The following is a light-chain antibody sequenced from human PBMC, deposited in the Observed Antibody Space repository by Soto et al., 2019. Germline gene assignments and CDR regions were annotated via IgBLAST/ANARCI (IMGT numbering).Light chain of an antibody. CDR1: SSNIGAGYD. J-gene: IGLJ2*01. CDR2: GNS. CDR3: QSYDSSLSGHVV. V-gene: IGLV1-40*01. Sequence: QSVLTQPPSVSGAPGQRVTISCTGSSSNIGAGYDVHWYQQLPGTAPKLLIYGNSNRPSGVPDRFSGSKSGTSASLAITGLQAEDEAADYCQSYDSSLSGHVVFGGATKLTVL.